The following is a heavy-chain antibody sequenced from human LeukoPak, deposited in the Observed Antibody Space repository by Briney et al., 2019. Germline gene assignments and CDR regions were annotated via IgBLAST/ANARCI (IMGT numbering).Heavy chain of an antibody. CDR1: GDSVSSNSAT. J-gene: IGHJ5*02. Sequence: SQTLSLTWAISGDSVSSNSATWNWIRQSPSRGFEWLGRTYYRSKYYSEYAVSVKSRITINPDTSKNQFYLQLNSVTPEDTAVYYCARGYERRFDPWGQGTLVTVSS. D-gene: IGHD1-1*01. V-gene: IGHV6-1*01. CDR3: ARGYERRFDP. CDR2: TYYRSKYYS.